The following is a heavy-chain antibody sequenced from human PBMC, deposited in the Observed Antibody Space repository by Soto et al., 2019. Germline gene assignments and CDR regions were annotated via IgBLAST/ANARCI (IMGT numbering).Heavy chain of an antibody. D-gene: IGHD5-12*01. J-gene: IGHJ3*02. V-gene: IGHV1-2*04. Sequence: ASVKVSCKASGYAFTGYYMHWVRQAPGQGLEWMGWINPNSGGTNYAQKFQGWVIMTRDTSISTAYMELSRLRSDDTAVYYCATGGRDGYNWPAFDIWGQGTMVTVSS. CDR3: ATGGRDGYNWPAFDI. CDR2: INPNSGGT. CDR1: GYAFTGYY.